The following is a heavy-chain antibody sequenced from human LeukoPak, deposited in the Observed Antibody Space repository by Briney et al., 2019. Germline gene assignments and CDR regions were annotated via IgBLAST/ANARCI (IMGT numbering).Heavy chain of an antibody. CDR1: GGSFSGYY. Sequence: SETLSLTCAVYGGSFSGYYWSWIRQPPGKGLEWIGEINHSGSTNYNPSLKSRVTISVDTSKNQFSLKLSSVTAADTAVYYCARIDTAMVYPFGYWGKGTLVTVSS. CDR2: INHSGST. J-gene: IGHJ4*02. D-gene: IGHD5-18*01. V-gene: IGHV4-34*01. CDR3: ARIDTAMVYPFGY.